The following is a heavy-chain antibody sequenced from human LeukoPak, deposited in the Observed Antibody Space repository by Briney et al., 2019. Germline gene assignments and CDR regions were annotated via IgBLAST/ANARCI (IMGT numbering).Heavy chain of an antibody. J-gene: IGHJ4*02. V-gene: IGHV1-69*01. CDR3: AREEVSMLVLGTYFDY. CDR1: GGSFSNSG. Sequence: SVKVSCKASGGSFSNSGISWVRQAPGQGLEWMGGLIPVFGTVKYAQKFQGRVTISADGSTSTVYMELRSLRSEDTAVYFCAREEVSMLVLGTYFDYWGQGTLVTVSS. CDR2: LIPVFGTV. D-gene: IGHD3-22*01.